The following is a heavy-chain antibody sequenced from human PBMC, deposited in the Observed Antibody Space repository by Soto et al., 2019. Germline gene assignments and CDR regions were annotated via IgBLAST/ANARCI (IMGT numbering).Heavy chain of an antibody. J-gene: IGHJ4*02. CDR3: ARDTFMGAPLYGSGSYDY. V-gene: IGHV1-69*01. CDR2: IIPTFGTA. CDR1: GGTFSSYA. D-gene: IGHD3-10*01. Sequence: QVQLVQSGAEVKKPGSSVKVSCKASGGTFSSYAISWVRQAPGQGLEWMGGIIPTFGTANYAQKFQGRVTITADESTSTAYMELSSLRSEDTAVYYCARDTFMGAPLYGSGSYDYWGQGTLVTVSS.